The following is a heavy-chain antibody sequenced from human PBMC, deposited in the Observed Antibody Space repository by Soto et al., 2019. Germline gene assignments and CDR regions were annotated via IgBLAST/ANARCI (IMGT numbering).Heavy chain of an antibody. J-gene: IGHJ3*02. CDR3: ARGGSFDAFDI. V-gene: IGHV1-8*01. CDR2: MNPNSGNT. CDR1: GYTFNSYD. Sequence: SVKVSCKASGYTFNSYDINWVRQATGQGLEWMGWMNPNSGNTGYAQKFQGRVTMTRNTSISTANMELRRLRYDNTAVYYGARGGSFDAFDIWGQGTMVTVSS.